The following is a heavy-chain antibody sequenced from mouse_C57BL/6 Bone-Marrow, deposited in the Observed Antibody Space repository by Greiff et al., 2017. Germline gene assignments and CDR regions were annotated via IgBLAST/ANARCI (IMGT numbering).Heavy chain of an antibody. D-gene: IGHD1-1*01. CDR1: GFSLSTSGMG. Sequence: QVTLKVSGPGILQPSQTLSLSCSSSGFSLSTSGMGVGWIRQPSGKGLEWLAHIWWDDDKYYNPTLKSRQTNFKDTSKKQIFLKIVNVDTADTATYYCAGITCGSGYAWFAYWCQGTLVTVSA. CDR2: IWWDDDK. CDR3: AGITCGSGYAWFAY. J-gene: IGHJ3*01. V-gene: IGHV8-8*01.